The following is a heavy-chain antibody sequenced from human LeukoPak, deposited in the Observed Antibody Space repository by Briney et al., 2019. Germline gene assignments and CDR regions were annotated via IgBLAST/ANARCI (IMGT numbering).Heavy chain of an antibody. Sequence: GGSLRLSCAASGFTFISYAMSWVRQPPGKGLEWVSAISGSGGSTYYADSVKGRFTISRDNSKNTLYLQMNSLRAEDTAVYYCAKDRIQLWSYPLFDYWGQGTLVTVSS. V-gene: IGHV3-23*01. CDR1: GFTFISYA. CDR2: ISGSGGST. J-gene: IGHJ4*02. D-gene: IGHD5-18*01. CDR3: AKDRIQLWSYPLFDY.